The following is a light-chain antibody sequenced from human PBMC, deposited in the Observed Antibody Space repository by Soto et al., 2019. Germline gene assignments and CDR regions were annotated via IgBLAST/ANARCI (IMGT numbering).Light chain of an antibody. CDR3: MQATQLRT. V-gene: IGKV2-24*01. CDR1: RSLVASDGNAY. J-gene: IGKJ5*01. CDR2: KVS. Sequence: VLTQTPLLSPVTLGQPASISCRSSRSLVASDGNAYLTWLHQRPGQPPRPLIYKVSQRLSGVPDRFGGSGAGTDFTLHISRVEAEDVGTYFCMQATQLRTFGQGTRLEIK.